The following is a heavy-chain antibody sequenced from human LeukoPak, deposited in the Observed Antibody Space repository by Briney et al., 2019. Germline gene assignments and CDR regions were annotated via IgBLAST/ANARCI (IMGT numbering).Heavy chain of an antibody. Sequence: SETLSLTCSVSNGPVKNYYWTWIRQPPGQGLEWIGNLLYSVTTTYRASLDSRLIISEENSKNTVSLRLFSVTAADTAVYYCATLVYSGSRYHFDTWGQGTLVTVSS. CDR1: NGPVKNYY. J-gene: IGHJ4*02. CDR2: LLYSVTT. D-gene: IGHD1-26*01. V-gene: IGHV4-59*02. CDR3: ATLVYSGSRYHFDT.